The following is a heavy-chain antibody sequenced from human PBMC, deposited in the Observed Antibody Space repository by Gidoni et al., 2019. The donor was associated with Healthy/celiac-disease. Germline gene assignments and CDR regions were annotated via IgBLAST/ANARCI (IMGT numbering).Heavy chain of an antibody. CDR2: ISGSCGST. CDR3: ATNGDVENYYGDYDY. Sequence: EVQLLESGGGLVQPGGSLRLSCAASGFNFSSYAMSLVRQAPGKGLEWVSAISGSCGSTYYADSVKGRFTISRDNSKNTLYLQMNSLRAEDTAVYYCATNGDVENYYGDYDYWGQGTLVTVSS. CDR1: GFNFSSYA. D-gene: IGHD4-17*01. J-gene: IGHJ4*02. V-gene: IGHV3-23*01.